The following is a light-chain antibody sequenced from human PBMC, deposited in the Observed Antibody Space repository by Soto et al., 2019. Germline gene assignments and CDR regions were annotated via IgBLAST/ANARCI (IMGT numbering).Light chain of an antibody. CDR1: QSVTSNY. V-gene: IGKV3-20*01. CDR2: GAS. CDR3: HQYGTSQT. J-gene: IGKJ1*01. Sequence: EMVLTQSPGTLSLSPGERATLSCRASQSVTSNYIAWYQQKPGQAPRLLIYGASSRATGIPDRFSGSGSGKDFSLTISRLEPEDFAVYYCHQYGTSQTFGQGTKVEVK.